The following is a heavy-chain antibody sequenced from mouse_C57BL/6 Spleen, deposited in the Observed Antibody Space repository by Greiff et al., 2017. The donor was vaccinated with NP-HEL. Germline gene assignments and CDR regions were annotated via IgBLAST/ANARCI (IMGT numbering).Heavy chain of an antibody. V-gene: IGHV1-81*01. CDR3: AREDNTVVRYFDV. CDR1: GYTFTSYG. Sequence: VKLMESGAELARPGASVKLSCKASGYTFTSYGISWVKQRTGQGLEWIGEIYPRSGNTYYNEKFKGKATLTADKSSSTAYMELRSLTSEDSAVYFCAREDNTVVRYFDVWGTGTTVTVSS. CDR2: IYPRSGNT. D-gene: IGHD1-1*01. J-gene: IGHJ1*03.